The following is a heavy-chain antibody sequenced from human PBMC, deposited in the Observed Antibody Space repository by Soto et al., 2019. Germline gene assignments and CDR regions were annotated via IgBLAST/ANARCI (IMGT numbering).Heavy chain of an antibody. CDR1: GFTFSSFA. V-gene: IGHV3-23*01. CDR3: AKVAAVVITEFIDY. J-gene: IGHJ4*02. D-gene: IGHD3-22*01. Sequence: GGSLRLSCAASGFTFSSFAMTWVRQAPGKGLEWVSAISGSGGSTFYADSVKGRFTISRDNSKKRLYLQMNSLRAEDTAVYYCAKVAAVVITEFIDYWGQGSLVTVSS. CDR2: ISGSGGST.